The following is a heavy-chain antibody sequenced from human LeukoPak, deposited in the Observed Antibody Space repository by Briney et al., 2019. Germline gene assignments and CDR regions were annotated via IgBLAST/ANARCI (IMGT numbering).Heavy chain of an antibody. CDR2: INTADYT. CDR3: ALGLVTDY. J-gene: IGHJ4*02. CDR1: GFTVSSNY. V-gene: IGHV3-66*01. D-gene: IGHD3-9*01. Sequence: GGSLRLSCAASGFTVSSNYIYWVRQAPGKGLEWVSFINTADYTYYADSVKGRFTISRDNSKNTLYLQMNSLRVEDTAVYYCALGLVTDYWGQGTLVTVSS.